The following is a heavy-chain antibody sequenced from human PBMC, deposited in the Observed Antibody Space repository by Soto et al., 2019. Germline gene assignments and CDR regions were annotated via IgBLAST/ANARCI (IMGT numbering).Heavy chain of an antibody. V-gene: IGHV4-59*01. CDR3: AIGKAPFDP. Sequence: PSETLSLTCTVSGGSISSYYWSWIRQPPGKGLEWIGYIYYSGSTNYNPSLKSRVTISVDTSKNQFSLKLSSVTAADTAVYYCAIGKAPFDPWGQGTLVTVSS. CDR1: GGSISSYY. D-gene: IGHD2-15*01. J-gene: IGHJ5*02. CDR2: IYYSGST.